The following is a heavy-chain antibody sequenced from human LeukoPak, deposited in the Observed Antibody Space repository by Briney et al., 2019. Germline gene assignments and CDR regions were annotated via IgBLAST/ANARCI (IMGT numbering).Heavy chain of an antibody. Sequence: SETLSLTCTVSGGSISSYYWSWIRQPAGKGLEWIGYIYYSGSTNYNPSLKSRVTISVDTSKNQFSLKLSSVTAADTAVYYCARVGVGGCSSTSCYTEYYYYYMDVWGKGTTVTVSS. CDR2: IYYSGST. D-gene: IGHD2-2*02. CDR1: GGSISSYY. CDR3: ARVGVGGCSSTSCYTEYYYYYMDV. J-gene: IGHJ6*03. V-gene: IGHV4-59*01.